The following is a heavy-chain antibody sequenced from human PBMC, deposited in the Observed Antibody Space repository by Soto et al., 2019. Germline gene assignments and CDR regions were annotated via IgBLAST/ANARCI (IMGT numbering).Heavy chain of an antibody. J-gene: IGHJ4*02. D-gene: IGHD3-9*01. CDR1: GGSFSGYY. CDR2: INHSGST. Sequence: SETLSLTCAVYGGSFSGYYWSWIRQPPGKGLEWIGEINHSGSTNYNPSLKSRVTISVDTSKNQFSLKLSSVTAADTAVYYCARGSLLRYFEPFDYWGQGTLVTVSS. V-gene: IGHV4-34*01. CDR3: ARGSLLRYFEPFDY.